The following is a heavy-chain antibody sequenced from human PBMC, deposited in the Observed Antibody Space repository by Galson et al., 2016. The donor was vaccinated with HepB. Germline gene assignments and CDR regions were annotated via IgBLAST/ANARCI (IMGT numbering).Heavy chain of an antibody. CDR1: GFAFNRYN. CDR3: ARDTGGSYGEMAY. Sequence: SLRLSCAVSGFAFNRYNMDWVRQAPGKGLEWLSYISSGSDTIYYADSVKGRFTISRDNARNSLFLLMNSLRDDDTAVYYCARDTGGSYGEMAYWGQGTLVTVSS. J-gene: IGHJ1*01. V-gene: IGHV3-48*02. D-gene: IGHD1-26*01. CDR2: ISSGSDTI.